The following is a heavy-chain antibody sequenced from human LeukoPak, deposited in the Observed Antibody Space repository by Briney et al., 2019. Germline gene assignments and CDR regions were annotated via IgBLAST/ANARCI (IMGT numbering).Heavy chain of an antibody. Sequence: GGSLRLSCAASGFTFSSYWMSWVRQAPGKGLEWVANIKQDGSDKYYLDSVKGRFTISRDNAKNSLYLQMNSLRAEDTAVYYWVRDYYDSSGYTLRANWGQGTLVTVSS. CDR2: IKQDGSDK. V-gene: IGHV3-7*01. CDR1: GFTFSSYW. J-gene: IGHJ4*02. D-gene: IGHD3-22*01. CDR3: VRDYYDSSGYTLRAN.